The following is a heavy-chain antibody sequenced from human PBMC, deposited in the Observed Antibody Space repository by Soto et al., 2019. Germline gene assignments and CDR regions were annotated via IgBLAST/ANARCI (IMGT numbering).Heavy chain of an antibody. J-gene: IGHJ5*02. CDR1: GFTLGSYS. V-gene: IGHV3-30-3*01. CDR3: ARDRGEVLRYFQLDP. Sequence: VQLVESGGGVVQPGTSLRLSCAASGFTLGSYSMHWVRQAPGKGLEWVTLVTYDETNSYYADSVKGRFTISRDTSKNTLYLHMNSLSPEYTAVYYCARDRGEVLRYFQLDPWGQGTLVIVSS. D-gene: IGHD3-9*01. CDR2: VTYDETNS.